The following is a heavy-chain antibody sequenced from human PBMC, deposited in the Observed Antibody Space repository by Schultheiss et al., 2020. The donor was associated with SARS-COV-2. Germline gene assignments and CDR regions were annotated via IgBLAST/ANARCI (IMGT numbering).Heavy chain of an antibody. D-gene: IGHD6-19*01. CDR2: ISSSSSYI. CDR3: ARAPWGRGWLMDV. J-gene: IGHJ6*02. V-gene: IGHV3-21*04. Sequence: GGSLRLSCAASGFTFSTKAMSWVRQAPGKGLEWISSISSSSSYIYYADSVKGRFTISRDNSKNTLYLQMNSLRAEDTAVYHCARAPWGRGWLMDVWGQGTTVTVSS. CDR1: GFTFSTKA.